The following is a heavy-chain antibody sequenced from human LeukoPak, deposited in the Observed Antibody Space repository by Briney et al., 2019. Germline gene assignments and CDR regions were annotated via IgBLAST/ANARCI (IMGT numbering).Heavy chain of an antibody. V-gene: IGHV3-15*01. J-gene: IGHJ4*02. CDR1: GFTFSNAW. CDR3: TTGDDYGDYGFNY. CDR2: IKSKTDGGTT. Sequence: GGSLRLSCAASGFTFSNAWMSWFRQAPGKGLEWVGRIKSKTDGGTTDYAAPVKGRFTISRDDSKNTLYLQMNSLKTEDTAVYYCTTGDDYGDYGFNYWGQGTPVTVSS. D-gene: IGHD4-17*01.